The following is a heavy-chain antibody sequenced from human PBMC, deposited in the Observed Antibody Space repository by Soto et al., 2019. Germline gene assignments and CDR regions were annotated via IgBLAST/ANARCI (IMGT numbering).Heavy chain of an antibody. CDR1: GFIFSNFG. J-gene: IGHJ6*02. CDR3: ARDDIPGITVATYGLDV. V-gene: IGHV3-33*01. Sequence: GGSLRLSCAASGFIFSNFGMHWVRQAPGKGLEWVAVIWYDGSNEYYADSVKGRFTISKDNSKNMLYLQMNSLRAEDTAVYYCARDDIPGITVATYGLDVWGQGTTVTVSS. D-gene: IGHD6-19*01. CDR2: IWYDGSNE.